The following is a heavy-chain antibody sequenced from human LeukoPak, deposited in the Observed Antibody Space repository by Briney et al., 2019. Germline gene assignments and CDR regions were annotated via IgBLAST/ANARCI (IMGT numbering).Heavy chain of an antibody. CDR2: INHSGST. D-gene: IGHD6-13*01. Sequence: PSETLSLTCAVYGGSFSGYYWSWIRQPPGMGLEWIGEINHSGSTNYNPSRKSRVTISVDTSKNQLSRKLSSVPAADTAVYYCARAMGIAAAGLPNFDYWGQGTLVTVSS. CDR3: ARAMGIAAAGLPNFDY. J-gene: IGHJ4*02. CDR1: GGSFSGYY. V-gene: IGHV4-34*01.